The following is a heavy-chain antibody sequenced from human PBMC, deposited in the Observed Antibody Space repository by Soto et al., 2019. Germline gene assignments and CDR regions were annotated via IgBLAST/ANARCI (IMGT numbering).Heavy chain of an antibody. V-gene: IGHV1-69*02. Sequence: QVQLVQSGAEVKKPGSSVKVSCKASGGTISSYPISWVRQAPGQGLEWMGRIIPILGIANYAQKFQGRVTITADKSTSTAYMELSSLRSEDTAVYYCAGLTTAAGDLDCWGQGTLVTVSS. CDR1: GGTISSYP. CDR3: AGLTTAAGDLDC. CDR2: IIPILGIA. D-gene: IGHD6-13*01. J-gene: IGHJ4*02.